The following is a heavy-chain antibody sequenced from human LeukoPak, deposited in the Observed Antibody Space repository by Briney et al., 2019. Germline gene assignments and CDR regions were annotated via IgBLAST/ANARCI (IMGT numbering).Heavy chain of an antibody. V-gene: IGHV4-4*07. J-gene: IGHJ4*02. CDR2: FSTSGDA. CDR1: GDSVSGFY. D-gene: IGHD4-11*01. CDR3: ARGYNDDYPGLFGY. Sequence: SETLSLTCTVSGDSVSGFYWSWIRQPAGKGLEWIGRFSTSGDAKYNPALKSRVTMSVDTSRNRFSLQLASMTAADTAVYYCARGYNDDYPGLFGYWGQGAQVTVSS.